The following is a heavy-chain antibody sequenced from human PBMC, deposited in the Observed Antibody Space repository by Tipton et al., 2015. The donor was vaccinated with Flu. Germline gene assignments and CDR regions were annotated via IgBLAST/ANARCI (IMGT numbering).Heavy chain of an antibody. CDR3: ARGYFRELDY. CDR1: GGSISYYY. Sequence: LRLSCTVSGGSISYYYWSWIRQPPGKGLEWIGYIYYSGSTNYNPSLKSRVTISVDTSKNQFSLKLSSVTAADTAVYYCARGYFRELDYWGQGTLVTVSS. J-gene: IGHJ4*02. V-gene: IGHV4-59*01. D-gene: IGHD3-10*01. CDR2: IYYSGST.